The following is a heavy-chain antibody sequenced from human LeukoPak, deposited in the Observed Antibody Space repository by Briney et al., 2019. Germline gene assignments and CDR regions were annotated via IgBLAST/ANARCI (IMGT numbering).Heavy chain of an antibody. Sequence: ASVKVSCKSSGYTFTSYGISWVRQAPGQGLEWMGWISAYNGNTNYAQKLQGRVTMTTDTSTSTAYMELRSLRSDDTAVYYCARGDGGEQQLVLGYWGQGTLVTVSS. CDR1: GYTFTSYG. CDR2: ISAYNGNT. J-gene: IGHJ4*02. CDR3: ARGDGGEQQLVLGY. D-gene: IGHD6-13*01. V-gene: IGHV1-18*01.